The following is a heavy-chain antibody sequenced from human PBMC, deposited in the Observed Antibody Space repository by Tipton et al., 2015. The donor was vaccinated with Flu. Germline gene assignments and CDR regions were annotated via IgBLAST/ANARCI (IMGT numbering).Heavy chain of an antibody. CDR2: ISAYNGNT. Sequence: QSGPEVKKPGASVKVSCKASGYTFTSYGISWVRRAPGQGPEWMGWISAYNGNTNYAQKLQGRVTMTTDTSTSTAYMELRSLRSDDTAVYYCARASLSSSSFGPYDYWGQGTLVTVSS. CDR1: GYTFTSYG. V-gene: IGHV1-18*01. D-gene: IGHD6-13*01. J-gene: IGHJ4*02. CDR3: ARASLSSSSFGPYDY.